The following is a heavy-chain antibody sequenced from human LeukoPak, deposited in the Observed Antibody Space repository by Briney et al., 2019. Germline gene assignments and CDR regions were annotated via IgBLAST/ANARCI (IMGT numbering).Heavy chain of an antibody. D-gene: IGHD4-11*01. CDR3: AKDFQMTNDAFDI. V-gene: IGHV3-7*03. J-gene: IGHJ3*02. Sequence: GGSLRLSCAAPGFIFSSYNMNWVRQAPGKGLEWVANIKQDGSEKYYVDSVKGRFTISRDNAKNSLYLQMNSLRAEDTALYYCAKDFQMTNDAFDIWGQGTMVTVSS. CDR1: GFIFSSYN. CDR2: IKQDGSEK.